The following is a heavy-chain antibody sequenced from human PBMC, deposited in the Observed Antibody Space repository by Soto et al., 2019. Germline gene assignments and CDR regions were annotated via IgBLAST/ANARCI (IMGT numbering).Heavy chain of an antibody. D-gene: IGHD3-22*01. CDR1: GGSISSGGYS. J-gene: IGHJ4*02. V-gene: IGHV4-30-2*01. CDR2: IYHSGST. Sequence: SETLSLTCAVSGGSISSGGYSWSWIRQPPGKGLEWIGYIYHSGSTYYNPSLKSRVTISVDRSKNQFSLKLSSVTAADTAVYYCARGPNYYDSEYYFDYWGQGTLVTVSS. CDR3: ARGPNYYDSEYYFDY.